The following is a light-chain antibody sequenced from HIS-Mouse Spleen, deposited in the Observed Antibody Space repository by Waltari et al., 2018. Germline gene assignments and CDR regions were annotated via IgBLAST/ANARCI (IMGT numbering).Light chain of an antibody. Sequence: QSVLTQPPSASGTPGQRVTISCSGSRANIGRNYVYLYTQLPGTPPKLLIYRNNQRPSGVPDRFSGSKSGTSASLAISGLRSEDEADYYCAAWDDSLSGPVFGGGTKLTVL. CDR1: RANIGRNY. CDR2: RNN. J-gene: IGLJ3*02. V-gene: IGLV1-47*01. CDR3: AAWDDSLSGPV.